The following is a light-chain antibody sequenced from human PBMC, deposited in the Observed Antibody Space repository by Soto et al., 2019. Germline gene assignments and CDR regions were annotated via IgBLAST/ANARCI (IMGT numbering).Light chain of an antibody. CDR2: GAS. CDR3: QQYNNLPRT. V-gene: IGKV3-15*01. CDR1: QSVSSN. Sequence: EIVMTQSPATLSVSPGERATLSCRTSQSVSSNLAWYQQIPGQAPRLLIYGASTRATGIPARFSGSGSETAFTLTIGSLQSEDFAIYYCQQYNNLPRTFGQGPKVHI. J-gene: IGKJ2*01.